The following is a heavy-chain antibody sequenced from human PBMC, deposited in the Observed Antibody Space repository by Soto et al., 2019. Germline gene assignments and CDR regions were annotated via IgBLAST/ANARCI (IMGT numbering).Heavy chain of an antibody. CDR1: GATFRSYA. CDR2: ISPIFGST. D-gene: IGHD4-17*01. J-gene: IGHJ6*02. V-gene: IGHV1-69*01. Sequence: VQLVQSGAEVKKPGSSVKVSCRASGATFRSYAFTWVRQAPGQGLEWMGGISPIFGSTIYARQFQGRVTITADDSASTAYMELNILSSEATAVYYCAGDYGVYDWYGMDVWGQGTTVTVSS. CDR3: AGDYGVYDWYGMDV.